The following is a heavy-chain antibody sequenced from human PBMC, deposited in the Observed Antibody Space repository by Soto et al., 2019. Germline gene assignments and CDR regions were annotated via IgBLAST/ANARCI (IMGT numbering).Heavy chain of an antibody. Sequence: GGSLRLSCAASGFTFSGSAIHWVRQASGEGLEWVGRIRSKANTYATAYAASVKGRFTISRDDSKNTAYLQMNSLKTEDTAVYYCTLANCSGGSCYPAFDSWGQGKMVTVSS. J-gene: IGHJ3*02. CDR1: GFTFSGSA. CDR3: TLANCSGGSCYPAFDS. D-gene: IGHD2-15*01. V-gene: IGHV3-73*01. CDR2: IRSKANTYAT.